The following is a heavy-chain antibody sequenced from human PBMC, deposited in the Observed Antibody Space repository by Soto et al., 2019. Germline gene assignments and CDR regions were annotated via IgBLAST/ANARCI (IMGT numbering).Heavy chain of an antibody. CDR3: ARVAGLGDHRFDY. CDR2: ISSSSGYT. Sequence: VQLVESVGGLVKPGGSLRLSCAASGFTISDYYMSWIRRAPGKGLEWISFISSSSGYTNYADSVKGRFTISRDNAKKSLYLQMNSLRAEDTAVYFCARVAGLGDHRFDYWGPGTLVSVSS. CDR1: GFTISDYY. D-gene: IGHD4-17*01. J-gene: IGHJ4*02. V-gene: IGHV3-11*06.